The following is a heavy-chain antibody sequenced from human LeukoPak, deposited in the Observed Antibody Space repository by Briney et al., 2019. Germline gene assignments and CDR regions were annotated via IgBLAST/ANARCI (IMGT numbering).Heavy chain of an antibody. CDR2: IKEDGSEK. CDR1: GFTFSSYW. J-gene: IGHJ4*02. Sequence: GGSLRLSCAASGFTFSSYWMSWVRQAPGKGLEWVSKIKEDGSEKYYVDSVKGRFTISRDNAKNSLYLQMNSLRAEDTAVYYCARGATTTVTIGYWGQGTLVTVSS. V-gene: IGHV3-7*01. D-gene: IGHD4-11*01. CDR3: ARGATTTVTIGY.